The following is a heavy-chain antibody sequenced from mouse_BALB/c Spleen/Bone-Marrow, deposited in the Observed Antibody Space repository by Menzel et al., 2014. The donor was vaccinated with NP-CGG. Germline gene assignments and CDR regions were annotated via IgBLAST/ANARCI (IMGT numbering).Heavy chain of an antibody. D-gene: IGHD2-10*02. CDR3: ARGGYGNVYYAMDY. J-gene: IGHJ4*01. CDR1: GYTCTSYV. Sequence: VQLKDSGPELVKPGASVKMSCKASGYTCTSYVIHWVKQKPGQGREWIGYINPYNDGTKYNEKFKVKATLTSDKSSSTAYMELSSLTSEDSAVYYCARGGYGNVYYAMDYWGQGTSVTVSS. V-gene: IGHV1-14*01. CDR2: INPYNDGT.